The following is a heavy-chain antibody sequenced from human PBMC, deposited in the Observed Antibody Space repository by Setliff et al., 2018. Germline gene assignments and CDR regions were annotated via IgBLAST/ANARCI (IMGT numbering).Heavy chain of an antibody. CDR3: ARTCSGSGCYAGLES. CDR2: IWDDGGNK. D-gene: IGHD2-15*01. CDR1: GLTFRTYR. J-gene: IGHJ4*02. Sequence: GGSLRLSCAASGLTFRTYRMHWVRQAPGKGLEWVAVIWDDGGNKYHADSVKGRFTISRDNSKNTLYLQMNSLRPEDTAVYYCARTCSGSGCYAGLESWGQGTPVTVSS. V-gene: IGHV3-33*08.